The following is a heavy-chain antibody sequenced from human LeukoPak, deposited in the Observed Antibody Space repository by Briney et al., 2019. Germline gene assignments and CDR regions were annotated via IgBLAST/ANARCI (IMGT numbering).Heavy chain of an antibody. CDR1: GGSVSSGSYY. Sequence: SETLSLTCTVSGGSVSSGSYYWSWIRQPPGKGLEWIGYIYYSGSTNYNPSLKSRVTISVDTSKNQFSLKLSSVTAADTAVYYCARSAAAGYYYGMDVWGKETTVTVSS. D-gene: IGHD6-13*01. V-gene: IGHV4-61*01. CDR3: ARSAAAGYYYGMDV. CDR2: IYYSGST. J-gene: IGHJ6*04.